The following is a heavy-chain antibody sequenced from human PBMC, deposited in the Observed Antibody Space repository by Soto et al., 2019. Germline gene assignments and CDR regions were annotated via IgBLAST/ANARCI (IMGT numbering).Heavy chain of an antibody. V-gene: IGHV3-49*03. D-gene: IGHD4-17*01. CDR2: IRSKAYGGTT. CDR3: TRDWPYGRHAFDI. CDR1: GFTFGDYA. J-gene: IGHJ3*02. Sequence: GGSLRLSCTASGFTFGDYAMSWFRQAPGKGLEWVGFIRSKAYGGTTEYAASVKGRFTISRDDSKSIAYLQMNSLKTEDTAVYYCTRDWPYGRHAFDIWGQGTMVTVSS.